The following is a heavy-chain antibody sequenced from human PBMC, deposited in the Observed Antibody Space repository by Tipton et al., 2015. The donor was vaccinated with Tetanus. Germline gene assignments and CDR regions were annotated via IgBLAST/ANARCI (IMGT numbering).Heavy chain of an antibody. CDR1: GFIFRSYA. J-gene: IGHJ4*02. CDR3: ARSGPGGGGNSFLGF. CDR2: VWYDGSYK. V-gene: IGHV3-33*01. Sequence: SGFIFRSYAMDWVRQAPGKGLEWVAVVWYDGSYKYYADYVKGRFIITRDNSKNTLDLQMNSLRAEDTAVYYCARSGPGGGGNSFLGFWGQGTLVTVSS. D-gene: IGHD4-23*01.